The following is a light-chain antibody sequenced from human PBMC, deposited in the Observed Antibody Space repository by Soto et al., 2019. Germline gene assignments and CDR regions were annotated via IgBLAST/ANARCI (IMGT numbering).Light chain of an antibody. V-gene: IGKV3-20*01. J-gene: IGKJ5*01. Sequence: EIVMTQSPVTLSVSPGERATLSCRASQSVRSTYLAWYQQKPGQAPRLLIYGASTRATGIPARFSGSGSGTEFTLTISRLGPEDFAVYFCQHYGSSLITFGQGTRLEIK. CDR3: QHYGSSLIT. CDR2: GAS. CDR1: QSVRSTY.